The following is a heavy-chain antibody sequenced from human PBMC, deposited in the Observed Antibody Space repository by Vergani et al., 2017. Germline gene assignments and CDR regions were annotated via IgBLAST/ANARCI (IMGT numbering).Heavy chain of an antibody. CDR2: IYNTGKS. J-gene: IGHJ4*02. D-gene: IGHD3-22*01. Sequence: QVELRESGPGLVKPSETLSLTCNVSDVSISTHYWSWLRQSPGKGLQWIGYIYNTGKSYINPSLRSRVNISFDTSRRQFSLKVTSLTAADTAVYYCAREARGFYDSSGKKYYFDYWGQGALVTVSS. CDR3: AREARGFYDSSGKKYYFDY. V-gene: IGHV4-59*11. CDR1: DVSISTHY.